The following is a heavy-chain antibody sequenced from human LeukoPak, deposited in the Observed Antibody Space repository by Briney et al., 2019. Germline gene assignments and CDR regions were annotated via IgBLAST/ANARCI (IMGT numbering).Heavy chain of an antibody. CDR2: ISSSSSYI. J-gene: IGHJ4*02. D-gene: IGHD2-15*01. CDR3: ARDRQYCSGGSCYPLFDY. CDR1: GFTFSSYS. Sequence: GRSLRLSCAASGFTFSSYSMNWVRQAPGKGLEWVSSISSSSSYIYYADSVKGRFTISRDNAKNSLYLQMNSLRAEDTAVYYCARDRQYCSGGSCYPLFDYWGQGTLVTVSS. V-gene: IGHV3-21*01.